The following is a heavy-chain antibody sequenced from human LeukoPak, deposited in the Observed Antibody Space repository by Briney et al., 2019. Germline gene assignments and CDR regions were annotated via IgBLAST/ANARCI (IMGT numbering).Heavy chain of an antibody. CDR2: IYPYSGDT. Sequence: ASVKVSCKASGYTFTGYYIHWVRQAPGQGLEWMGWIYPYSGDTNYAQNFQGRVTMTRDTSISTAYMELSSLKSDDTAVYYCARDRNSGSSLDIWGQGTILTVSS. CDR3: ARDRNSGSSLDI. V-gene: IGHV1-2*02. J-gene: IGHJ3*02. D-gene: IGHD6-6*01. CDR1: GYTFTGYY.